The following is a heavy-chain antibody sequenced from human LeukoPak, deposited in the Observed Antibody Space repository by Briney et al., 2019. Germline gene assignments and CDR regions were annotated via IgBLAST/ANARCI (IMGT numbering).Heavy chain of an antibody. Sequence: ASVKVSCKVSGYTLTELSMHWVRQAPGKGLEWMGGFDPEDGETIYAQKFQGRVTITADESTSTAYMELSNLRSEDTAVYYCARTYSGSYSPYFDYWGQGTLVTVSS. J-gene: IGHJ4*02. D-gene: IGHD1-26*01. CDR1: GYTLTELS. CDR3: ARTYSGSYSPYFDY. V-gene: IGHV1-24*01. CDR2: FDPEDGET.